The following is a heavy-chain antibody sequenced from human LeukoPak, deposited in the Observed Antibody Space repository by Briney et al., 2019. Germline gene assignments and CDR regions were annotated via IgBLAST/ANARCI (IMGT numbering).Heavy chain of an antibody. Sequence: SETLSLTCTVSGGSISSYYWSWIRQPAGEGLEWIGRVYKSGSTNYNPSLKSRVTMSVDTSKNQFSLKLSSVTAADTAVYYCARGGVTFDYWGQGTLVTVSS. J-gene: IGHJ4*02. CDR1: GGSISSYY. V-gene: IGHV4-4*07. CDR2: VYKSGST. D-gene: IGHD2-21*02. CDR3: ARGGVTFDY.